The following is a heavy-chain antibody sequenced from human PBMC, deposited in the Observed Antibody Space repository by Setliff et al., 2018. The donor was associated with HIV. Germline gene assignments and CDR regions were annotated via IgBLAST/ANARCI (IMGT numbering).Heavy chain of an antibody. CDR2: VYARGSA. D-gene: IGHD5-18*01. CDR1: GDSMNSVSYS. J-gene: IGHJ4*01. Sequence: PSETLSLTCTVSGDSMNSVSYSWAWLRQSAGKGPEWIGHVYARGSANYNPSLTSRVTISVPTSKNQFSLNLNSVTAADTATYYCARTRGYSYGTLAGFDYWGRGSLVTVSS. CDR3: ARTRGYSYGTLAGFDY. V-gene: IGHV4-61*09.